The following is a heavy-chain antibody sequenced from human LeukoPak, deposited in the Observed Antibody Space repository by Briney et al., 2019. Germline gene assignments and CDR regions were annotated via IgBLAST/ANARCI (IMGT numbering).Heavy chain of an antibody. J-gene: IGHJ5*02. Sequence: ASVKVSCKASGYTFTSYDINWVRQATGQGLEWMGWMNPNSGNTGYAQKFQGRVTMTRNTSISTAYMELSSLRSEDTAVYYCARVCSSTSCYDWFDPWGQGTLVTVSS. CDR2: MNPNSGNT. V-gene: IGHV1-8*01. CDR3: ARVCSSTSCYDWFDP. CDR1: GYTFTSYD. D-gene: IGHD2-2*01.